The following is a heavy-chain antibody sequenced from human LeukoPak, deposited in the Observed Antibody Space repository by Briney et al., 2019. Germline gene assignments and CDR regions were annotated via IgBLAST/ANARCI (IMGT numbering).Heavy chain of an antibody. CDR3: AKDYGSGSYWDAYFDY. D-gene: IGHD3-10*01. J-gene: IGHJ4*02. CDR2: ISWNSGSI. V-gene: IGHV3-9*03. Sequence: GGSLRLSCAASGFTFDDYAMHWVRQAPGKGLEWVSGISWNSGSIGYADSVKGRFTISRDNAKNSLYLQMNSLRAEDMALYYCAKDYGSGSYWDAYFDYWGQGTLVTVSS. CDR1: GFTFDDYA.